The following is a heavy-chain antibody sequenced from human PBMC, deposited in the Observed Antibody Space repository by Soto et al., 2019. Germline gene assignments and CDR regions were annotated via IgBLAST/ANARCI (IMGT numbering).Heavy chain of an antibody. Sequence: GASVKVSCTASGYTFTSYAMHWVRQAPGQRREWMGWINAGNGNTKYSQKFQGRVTITRDTSASTAYMELSSLRSEDTAVYYCARYPAVTTESGPNYDYYFMDVWGKGTTVTVSS. CDR2: INAGNGNT. D-gene: IGHD4-17*01. CDR1: GYTFTSYA. CDR3: ARYPAVTTESGPNYDYYFMDV. V-gene: IGHV1-3*01. J-gene: IGHJ6*03.